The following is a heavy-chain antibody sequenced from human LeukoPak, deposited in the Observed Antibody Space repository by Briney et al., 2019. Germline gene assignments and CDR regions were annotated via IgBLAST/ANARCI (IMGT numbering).Heavy chain of an antibody. J-gene: IGHJ4*02. CDR1: GASISSYY. CDR2: IYYSGST. D-gene: IGHD3-9*01. V-gene: IGHV4-59*08. CDR3: ARGSRERYFDWLINPLSQPPGFYYFDY. Sequence: SETLSLTCTVSGASISSYYWSWIRQPPGKGLEWIGYIYYSGSTKYNLSLKSRVSFSVDTSKNHFSLKLSSVTATDTAVYYCARGSRERYFDWLINPLSQPPGFYYFDYWGQGTLVTVSS.